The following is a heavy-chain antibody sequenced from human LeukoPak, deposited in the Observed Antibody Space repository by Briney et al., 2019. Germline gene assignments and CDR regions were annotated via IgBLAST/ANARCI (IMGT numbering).Heavy chain of an antibody. J-gene: IGHJ6*02. CDR3: ARAVYDILTANYYYYGMDV. V-gene: IGHV1-69*01. CDR2: IIPIFGTA. D-gene: IGHD3-9*01. CDR1: GGTFSSYA. Sequence: SVKVSRKASGGTFSSYAISWVRQAPGQGLEWMGGIIPIFGTANYAQEFQGRVTITADESTSTAYMELSSLRSEDTAVYYCARAVYDILTANYYYYGMDVWGQGTTVTVSS.